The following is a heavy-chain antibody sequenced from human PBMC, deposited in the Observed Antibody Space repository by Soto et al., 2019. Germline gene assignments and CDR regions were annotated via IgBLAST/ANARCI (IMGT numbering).Heavy chain of an antibody. CDR1: GFTFSSYA. D-gene: IGHD1-7*01. CDR3: AKALRYPPTLTGTTYYFDY. CDR2: ISGSGGST. J-gene: IGHJ4*02. Sequence: GGSLRLSCAASGFTFSSYAMSWVRQAPGKGLEWVSAISGSGGSTYYADSVKGRFTISRDNSKNTLYLQMNSLRAEDTAVYYCAKALRYPPTLTGTTYYFDYWGQGTLVTVSS. V-gene: IGHV3-23*01.